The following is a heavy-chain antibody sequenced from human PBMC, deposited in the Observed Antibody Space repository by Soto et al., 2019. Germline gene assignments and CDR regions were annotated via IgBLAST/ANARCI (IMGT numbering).Heavy chain of an antibody. D-gene: IGHD2-2*02. CDR3: ARSLTEGYCTITGCYTRPLYGMDV. J-gene: IGHJ6*02. CDR1: GYTFSVYY. V-gene: IGHV1-2*02. Sequence: ASVKVSCKASGYTFSVYYIHCLLQSPLQWLAWMGCINPNSGGTNYAQKFQGRVTVTRDTPTSTAYMELSRLTSDDTAVYYCARSLTEGYCTITGCYTRPLYGMDVWGQGTTVTVSS. CDR2: INPNSGGT.